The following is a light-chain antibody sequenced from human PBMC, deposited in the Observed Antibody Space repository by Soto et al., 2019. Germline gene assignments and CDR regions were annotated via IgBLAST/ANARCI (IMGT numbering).Light chain of an antibody. CDR2: DAS. CDR3: QQSYSTPRT. J-gene: IGKJ1*01. V-gene: IGKV1-39*01. CDR1: QSISNY. Sequence: DIQVTQSPSSLSASVGDRVTITCRASQSISNYLNWYQHKPGKAPKLLIYDASSLYSGVPSRFSGSGSGTDFTLTISSLQPEDFATYDCQQSYSTPRTFGPGTKVDIK.